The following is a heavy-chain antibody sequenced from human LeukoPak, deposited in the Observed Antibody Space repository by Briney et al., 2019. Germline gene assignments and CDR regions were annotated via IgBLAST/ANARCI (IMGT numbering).Heavy chain of an antibody. V-gene: IGHV4-31*03. Sequence: SETLSLTCTVSGGSISSGGYYWSWIRQHPGKGLEWIGYIYYSGSTYYNPSLKSRVTISVDTSKNQFSLKLSSVTAADTAVCYCARAQKGGATTIDYWGQGTLVTVSS. CDR1: GGSISSGGYY. CDR3: ARAQKGGATTIDY. CDR2: IYYSGST. D-gene: IGHD1-26*01. J-gene: IGHJ4*02.